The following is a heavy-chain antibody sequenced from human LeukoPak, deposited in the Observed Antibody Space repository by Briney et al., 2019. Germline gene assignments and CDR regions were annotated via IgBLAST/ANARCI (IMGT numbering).Heavy chain of an antibody. CDR2: IYPLDSAT. D-gene: IGHD5-12*01. CDR3: ARRQYSGYDFDF. Sequence: GESLKISCKASGYIFTNYWIGWVRHMPGKGLEWMGIIYPLDSATRYSPSFQGQVTVSADKSISTAYLQWNTLEASDTAMYYCARRQYSGYDFDFWGQGTLVTVSS. V-gene: IGHV5-51*01. J-gene: IGHJ4*02. CDR1: GYIFTNYW.